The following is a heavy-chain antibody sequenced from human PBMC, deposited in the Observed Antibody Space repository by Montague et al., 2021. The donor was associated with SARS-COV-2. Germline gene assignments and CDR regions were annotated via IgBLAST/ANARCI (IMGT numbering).Heavy chain of an antibody. CDR3: ARSYGTTVVTRAFDY. CDR2: IDWDDDK. D-gene: IGHD4-23*01. J-gene: IGHJ4*02. Sequence: TLSLTCSVSSGSIIGSGYYWGRIRQPPGKALEWLTLIDWDDDKYYSTSLKTRLTISKDTSKNQVVHTMTNMDPVDTATYYCARSYGTTVVTRAFDYWGQGTLVIVSS. V-gene: IGHV2-70*01. CDR1: SGSIIGSGYY.